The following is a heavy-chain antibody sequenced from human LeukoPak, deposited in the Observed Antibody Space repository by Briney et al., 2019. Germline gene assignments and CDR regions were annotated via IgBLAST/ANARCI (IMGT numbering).Heavy chain of an antibody. Sequence: GGSLRLSCAASGFTFSSYAMHWVRQAPGEGLEWVAVISYDGSNKYYADSVKGRFTISRDNSKNTLYLQMNSLRAEDTAVYYCARDCLAAAGSIDYWGQGTLVTVSS. CDR2: ISYDGSNK. D-gene: IGHD6-13*01. J-gene: IGHJ4*02. CDR3: ARDCLAAAGSIDY. CDR1: GFTFSSYA. V-gene: IGHV3-30-3*01.